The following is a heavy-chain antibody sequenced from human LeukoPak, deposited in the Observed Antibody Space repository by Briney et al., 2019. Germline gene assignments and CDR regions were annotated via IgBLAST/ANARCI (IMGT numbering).Heavy chain of an antibody. CDR2: IYSGGST. D-gene: IGHD4-17*01. J-gene: IGHJ3*02. CDR1: GFTVSSNY. V-gene: IGHV3-66*01. Sequence: GGSLRLSCAASGFTVSSNYMSWVRQAPGKGLEWVSVIYSGGSTYYADSVKGRFTISRDNAKNSLYLQMNSLRAEDTAVYYCARTLTTVTTDAFDIWGQGTMVTVSS. CDR3: ARTLTTVTTDAFDI.